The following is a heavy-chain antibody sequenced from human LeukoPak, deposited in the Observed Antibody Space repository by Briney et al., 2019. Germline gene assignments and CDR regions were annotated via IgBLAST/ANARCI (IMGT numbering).Heavy chain of an antibody. CDR1: GGSISSYY. CDR2: IYHSGST. V-gene: IGHV4-59*01. J-gene: IGHJ6*03. CDR3: ARVEEGYGSGRRGNFYYYYMDV. D-gene: IGHD3-10*01. Sequence: SETLSLTCTVSGGSISSYYWSWIRQPPGKGLEWIGSIYHSGSTYYNPSLKSRVTISVDTSKNQFSLKLSSVTTADTAVYYCARVEEGYGSGRRGNFYYYYMDVWGKGTTVTISS.